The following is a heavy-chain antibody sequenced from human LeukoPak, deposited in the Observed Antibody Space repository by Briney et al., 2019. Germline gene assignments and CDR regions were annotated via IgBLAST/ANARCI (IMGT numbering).Heavy chain of an antibody. CDR1: GFTFSNYA. D-gene: IGHD3-9*01. V-gene: IGHV3-23*01. J-gene: IGHJ4*02. CDR2: VTGRGGST. Sequence: GGSLRLSCVASGFTFSNYAMSWVRQAPGKRLEWVSAVTGRGGSTYYADSVKGRFTISRDNSRNTLFLQMNSLRAEDTAIYYCAKWGDFDILTGYYVSDFWGQGTLVTVSS. CDR3: AKWGDFDILTGYYVSDF.